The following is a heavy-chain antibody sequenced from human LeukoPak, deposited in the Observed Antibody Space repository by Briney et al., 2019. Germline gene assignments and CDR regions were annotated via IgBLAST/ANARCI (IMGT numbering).Heavy chain of an antibody. CDR1: GFTFSNYA. D-gene: IGHD3-9*01. V-gene: IGHV3-23*01. J-gene: IGHJ4*02. CDR2: VTGRGGST. Sequence: GGSLRLSCVASGFTFSNYAMSWVRQAPGKRLEWVSAVTGRGGSTYYADSVKGRFTISRDNSRNTLFLQMNSLRAEDTAIYYCAKWGDFDILTGYYVSDFWGQGTLVTVSS. CDR3: AKWGDFDILTGYYVSDF.